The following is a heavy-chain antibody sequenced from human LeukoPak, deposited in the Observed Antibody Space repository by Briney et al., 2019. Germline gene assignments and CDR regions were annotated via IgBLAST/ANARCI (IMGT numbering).Heavy chain of an antibody. CDR1: GFTFSSYS. V-gene: IGHV3-64*02. J-gene: IGHJ2*01. CDR3: AREGGGSGLWYYDL. CDR2: IGGGGVIT. D-gene: IGHD1-26*01. Sequence: PGGSLRLSCAASGFTFSSYSMHWVRQAPGKGPDFVSVIGGGGVITFYADSVKDRFTISRDNSKNTLYLEMGSLRAEDMAVYYCAREGGGSGLWYYDLWGRGTLVTVSS.